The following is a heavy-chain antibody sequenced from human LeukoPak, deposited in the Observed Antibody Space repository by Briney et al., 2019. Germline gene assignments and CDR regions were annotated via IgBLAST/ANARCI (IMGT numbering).Heavy chain of an antibody. D-gene: IGHD3-10*01. Sequence: GGSRRLACAASGFTFSSHWMHWVRQAPGKGLLWVSRINSDGSSTSYADSGKCRFTISRDNAKNTLYLQMNSLRAEDTAVYYCARGYYYGLWGQGTLVTVSS. CDR2: INSDGSST. V-gene: IGHV3-74*01. CDR3: ARGYYYGL. CDR1: GFTFSSHW. J-gene: IGHJ4*02.